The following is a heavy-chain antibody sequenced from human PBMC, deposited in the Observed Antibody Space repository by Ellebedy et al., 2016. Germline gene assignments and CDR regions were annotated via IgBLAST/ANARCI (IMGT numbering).Heavy chain of an antibody. CDR1: GGTFSSYA. CDR2: IIPIFGTA. V-gene: IGHV1-69*13. Sequence: SVKVSXKASGGTFSSYAISWVRQAPGQGLEWMGGIIPIFGTANYAQKFQGRVTITADESTSTAYMELSSLRSEDTAVYYCARDLPRYDILTGPIDYWGQGTLVTVSS. J-gene: IGHJ4*02. CDR3: ARDLPRYDILTGPIDY. D-gene: IGHD3-9*01.